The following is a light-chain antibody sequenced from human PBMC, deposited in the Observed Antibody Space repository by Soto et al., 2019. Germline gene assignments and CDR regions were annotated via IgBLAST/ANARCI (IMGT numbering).Light chain of an antibody. CDR2: EGN. CDR1: SSDVGSYNL. J-gene: IGLJ2*01. Sequence: QSALTQPASVSGSPGQSITISCTGTSSDVGSYNLVSWYQQHPGKAPKLMIYEGNKRPSGVSNRFSGSRSGNTASLTISGLQAEDEADYYCCSYAGYGKVIFGGGTKVTV. V-gene: IGLV2-23*01. CDR3: CSYAGYGKVI.